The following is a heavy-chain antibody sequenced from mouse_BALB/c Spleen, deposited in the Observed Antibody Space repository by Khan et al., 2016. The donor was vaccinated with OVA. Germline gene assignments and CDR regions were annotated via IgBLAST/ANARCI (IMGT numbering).Heavy chain of an antibody. D-gene: IGHD2-14*01. V-gene: IGHV1-4*01. CDR3: VRDGAYHRTSGWFAY. CDR1: GYTFTSYT. Sequence: QVQLKQSGAELARPGASVKMSCKASGYTFTSYTIHWIKERPGQGLEWIGYINPSNGYTNYNQKLKDKATLTTDKSSTTAYLQLSSLTSDDSAVYTCVRDGAYHRTSGWFAYWGQATLVTVSA. J-gene: IGHJ3*01. CDR2: INPSNGYT.